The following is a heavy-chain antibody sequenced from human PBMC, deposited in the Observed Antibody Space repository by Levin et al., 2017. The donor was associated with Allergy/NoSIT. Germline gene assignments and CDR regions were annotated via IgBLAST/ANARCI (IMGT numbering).Heavy chain of an antibody. Sequence: KISCKASGGNFKNDAISWVRQAPGQGLEWMGGIIPFFRTGNYAQKFQDRVTITADESTSTVYMELRGLKSGDTATYYCASGATDSGDWYSVTTTVGRFDYWGQGTLVTVSS. V-gene: IGHV1-69*01. J-gene: IGHJ4*02. CDR2: IIPFFRTG. CDR3: ASGATDSGDWYSVTTTVGRFDY. D-gene: IGHD2-21*02. CDR1: GGNFKNDA.